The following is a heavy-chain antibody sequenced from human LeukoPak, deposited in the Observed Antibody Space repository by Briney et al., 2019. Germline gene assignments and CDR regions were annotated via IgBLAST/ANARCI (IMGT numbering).Heavy chain of an antibody. D-gene: IGHD6-19*01. V-gene: IGHV3-30*18. CDR1: GFTFSSYG. CDR3: AKDLSSGRPGDY. J-gene: IGHJ4*02. Sequence: PGGSLRLSCAASGFTFSSYGMHWVRQAPGKGLEWVAVISYDGSNKYYADSVKGRFTISRDNSKNTLYLQMNSLRAEDTAVYYCAKDLSSGRPGDYWGQGTLVTVSS. CDR2: ISYDGSNK.